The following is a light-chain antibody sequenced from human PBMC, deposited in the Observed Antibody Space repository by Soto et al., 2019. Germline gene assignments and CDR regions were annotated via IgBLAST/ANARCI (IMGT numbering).Light chain of an antibody. V-gene: IGKV1-6*01. CDR1: QGIRND. Sequence: AIHMTQSPSSLSASVGDRVTITCRASQGIRNDLGWYQKKPGKAPKLLIFAAFNLQSGVPSRFSGGGSGTDFTLKISRVEAEDVGVYYCMQGTHWPPTFGQGTKVDI. J-gene: IGKJ1*01. CDR2: AAF. CDR3: MQGTHWPPT.